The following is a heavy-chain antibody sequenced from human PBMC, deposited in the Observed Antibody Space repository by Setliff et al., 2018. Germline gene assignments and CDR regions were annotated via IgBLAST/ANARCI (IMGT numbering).Heavy chain of an antibody. CDR1: AFTFSSYS. J-gene: IGHJ5*01. Sequence: ASAFTFSSYSMHWVRQAPGKGLEWVSGISYNSGSIGYVDSVRGRFTISRDNGKNSLHLQMNGLRADDTAVYYCARDGGTGDSGTYFNIGFDSWGQGTQVTVSS. D-gene: IGHD3-10*01. CDR2: ISYNSGSI. CDR3: ARDGGTGDSGTYFNIGFDS. V-gene: IGHV3-9*01.